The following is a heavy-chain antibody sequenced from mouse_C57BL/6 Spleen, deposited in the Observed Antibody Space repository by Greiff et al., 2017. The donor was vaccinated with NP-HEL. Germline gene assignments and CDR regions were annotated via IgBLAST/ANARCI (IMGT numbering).Heavy chain of an antibody. CDR1: GYTFTDYY. V-gene: IGHV1-26*01. J-gene: IGHJ2*01. Sequence: EVQLQQSGPELVKPGASVKISCKASGYTFTDYYMNWVKQSHGKSLEWIGDINPNNGGTSYNQKFKGKATLTVDQSSSTAYMALRSLTSENSAVYDCARSLMVTTDGFDYWGQGTTLTVSS. CDR2: INPNNGGT. CDR3: ARSLMVTTDGFDY. D-gene: IGHD2-2*01.